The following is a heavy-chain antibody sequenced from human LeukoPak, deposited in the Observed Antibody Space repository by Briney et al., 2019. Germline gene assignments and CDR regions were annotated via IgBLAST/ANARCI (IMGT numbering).Heavy chain of an antibody. CDR2: ISGSGGST. Sequence: ETLSLTCTVSGGSITSSSYHWGWVRQAPGKGLEWVSAISGSGGSTYYADSVKGRFTISRDNSKNTLYLQMNSLRAEDTAVYYCARYYYDSSGYYYVEGFDYWGQGTLVTVSS. V-gene: IGHV3-23*01. CDR1: GGSITSSSYH. D-gene: IGHD3-22*01. J-gene: IGHJ4*02. CDR3: ARYYYDSSGYYYVEGFDY.